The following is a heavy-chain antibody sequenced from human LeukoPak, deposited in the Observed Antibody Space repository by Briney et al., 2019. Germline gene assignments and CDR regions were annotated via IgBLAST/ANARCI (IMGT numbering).Heavy chain of an antibody. CDR3: AKIHQNRVVVGAKGAFDI. J-gene: IGHJ3*02. D-gene: IGHD2-15*01. CDR2: IGSSGGDT. Sequence: QPGGSLRLSCEASGLTFNNYAMHWVRQSSGKGLEWVSGIGSSGGDTYYADSVKGRFTISRDTSKDTVYLQMDSLRAEDTAIYYCAKIHQNRVVVGAKGAFDIWGQGTVVTVSS. CDR1: GLTFNNYA. V-gene: IGHV3-23*01.